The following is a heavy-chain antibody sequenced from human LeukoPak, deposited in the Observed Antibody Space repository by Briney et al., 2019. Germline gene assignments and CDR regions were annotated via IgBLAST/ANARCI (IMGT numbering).Heavy chain of an antibody. J-gene: IGHJ4*02. Sequence: GGSLRLSCAASGFXFSSYGMHWVRQAPGKGLEWEAVIWYDGSNKYYADSVKGRFTISRDNSKNTLYLQMNSLRAEDTAVYYCARDHSSGWYSDYFDYWGQGTLVTVSS. CDR1: GFXFSSYG. V-gene: IGHV3-33*01. D-gene: IGHD6-19*01. CDR3: ARDHSSGWYSDYFDY. CDR2: IWYDGSNK.